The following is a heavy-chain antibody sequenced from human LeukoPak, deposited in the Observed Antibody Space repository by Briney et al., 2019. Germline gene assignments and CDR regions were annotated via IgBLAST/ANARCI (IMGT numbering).Heavy chain of an antibody. CDR2: ISYNSNRI. CDR3: AKVGNQWGEYDH. J-gene: IGHJ4*02. Sequence: PGGSLRLTCAASGFTVNDYSMHWIRQAPGKGLEWVSGISYNSNRIDYADSVKGRFTISRDNAKSSLYLQMNGLTTDDTAFYYCAKVGNQWGEYDHWGQGVLVTVSS. CDR1: GFTVNDYS. D-gene: IGHD3-10*01. V-gene: IGHV3-9*01.